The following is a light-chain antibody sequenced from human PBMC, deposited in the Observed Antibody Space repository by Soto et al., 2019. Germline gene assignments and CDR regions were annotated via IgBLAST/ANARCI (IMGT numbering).Light chain of an antibody. J-gene: IGLJ2*01. CDR2: DVT. CDR3: SSQAGNNVR. V-gene: IGLV2-8*01. Sequence: QSALTQPPSASGSPGQSVTISCTGTSSDVGGSNYVSWYQQHPGKVPKLIIYDVTKRPSGVPDRFSGSKSGNTASLAVSGLQAEDEADYYCSSQAGNNVRFGEGTKLTVL. CDR1: SSDVGGSNY.